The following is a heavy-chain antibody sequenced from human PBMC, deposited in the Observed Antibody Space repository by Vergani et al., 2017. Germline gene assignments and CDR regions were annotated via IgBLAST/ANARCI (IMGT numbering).Heavy chain of an antibody. CDR3: ARVNTETNRHLYYYYSMDV. CDR1: GGSFTSYH. V-gene: IGHV4-34*01. Sequence: QVQLQQWGGGLLKPSETLSLTCVVNGGSFTSYHWTWIRQSPGEGLEWVGDIDHTGRPDYNPSLKSRLTMSVDKSRNQFSLTLNPVTATDTAIYFCARVNTETNRHLYYYYSMDVWGQGTAVTVS. D-gene: IGHD4-11*01. CDR2: IDHTGRP. J-gene: IGHJ6*03.